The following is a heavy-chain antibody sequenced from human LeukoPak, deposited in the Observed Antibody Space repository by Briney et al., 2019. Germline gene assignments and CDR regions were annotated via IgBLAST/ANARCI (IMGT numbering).Heavy chain of an antibody. CDR1: GFTFSSYA. CDR3: AKGGFTYYYDSGGYFFDY. Sequence: GGSLRLSCAASGFTFSSYAMSWVRQAPGKGLEWVSAISGSGGSTYYADSVKGRFTISRDNSKNTLYLQMNSLRAEDTAVYYCAKGGFTYYYDSGGYFFDYWGQGTLVTVSS. V-gene: IGHV3-23*01. D-gene: IGHD3-22*01. CDR2: ISGSGGST. J-gene: IGHJ4*02.